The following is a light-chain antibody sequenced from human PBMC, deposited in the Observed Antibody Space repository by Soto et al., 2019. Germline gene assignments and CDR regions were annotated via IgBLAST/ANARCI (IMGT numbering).Light chain of an antibody. V-gene: IGKV2-28*01. Sequence: DIVMTQSPLSLPVTPGEPAFISCRSSQSLLHSNGYNYLDWYLQKPGQSPQLLIYLGSNRASGVPDRVSGSGSGTDFTLKISRVEAEDVGVYYCMQALQKGTFGQGTKVEIK. CDR1: QSLLHSNGYNY. CDR2: LGS. CDR3: MQALQKGT. J-gene: IGKJ1*01.